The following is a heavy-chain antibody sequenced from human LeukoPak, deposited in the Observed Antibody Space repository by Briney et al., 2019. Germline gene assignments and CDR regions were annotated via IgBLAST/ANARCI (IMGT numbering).Heavy chain of an antibody. J-gene: IGHJ4*02. CDR3: ARATFSSSGHSY. D-gene: IGHD6-13*01. CDR2: ISSAATTI. V-gene: IGHV3-48*03. CDR1: GFTFNTYE. Sequence: PGGSLRLSCTASGFTFNTYEMNWVRQAPGKGLEWVSYISSAATTIYYADSVKGRFTISRDNAKSSLFLQMNSLRAEDTGVYYCARATFSSSGHSYWGQGTLVTVSS.